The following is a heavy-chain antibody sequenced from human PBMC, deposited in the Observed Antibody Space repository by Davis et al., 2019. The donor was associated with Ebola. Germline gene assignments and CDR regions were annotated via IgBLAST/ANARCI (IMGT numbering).Heavy chain of an antibody. J-gene: IGHJ6*03. CDR2: IYYSGST. Sequence: SWIRQPPGKGLEWIGYIYYSGSTYYNPSLKSRVTISVDTSKNQFSLKLSSVTAADTAVYYCARDLATVTTHYYYYYMDVWGKGTTVTVSS. D-gene: IGHD4-17*01. CDR3: ARDLATVTTHYYYYYMDV. V-gene: IGHV4-30-4*08.